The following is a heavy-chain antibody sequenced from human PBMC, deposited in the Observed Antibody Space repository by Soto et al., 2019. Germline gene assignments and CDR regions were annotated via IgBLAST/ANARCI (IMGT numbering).Heavy chain of an antibody. V-gene: IGHV3-43*01. D-gene: IGHD1-7*01. CDR3: AKETGTIFFDY. CDR1: GFTFDDYT. Sequence: EVQLVESGGVVVQPGGSLILSCAASGFTFDDYTIHWVRQAPGKGLEWVSLISWDGTNTYYADSVKGRFTISRDNSKNSLYLQMNSLRTEDTALYYCAKETGTIFFDYWGQGTLVTVSS. J-gene: IGHJ4*02. CDR2: ISWDGTNT.